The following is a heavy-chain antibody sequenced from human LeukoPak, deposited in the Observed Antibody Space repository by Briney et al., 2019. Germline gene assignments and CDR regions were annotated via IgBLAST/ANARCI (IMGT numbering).Heavy chain of an antibody. V-gene: IGHV3-23*01. CDR2: ISGSGGST. J-gene: IGHJ4*02. CDR1: GFTFSSYA. Sequence: PGGSLRLSCAASGFTFSSYAMSWVRQAPGKGLEWVSVISGSGGSTYYADSVKGRFTISRDNSKNTLYLQMNSLRVEDTAVYYCAKNPYVCLGYSSGWFDYWGQGTLVTVSS. D-gene: IGHD6-19*01. CDR3: AKNPYVCLGYSSGWFDY.